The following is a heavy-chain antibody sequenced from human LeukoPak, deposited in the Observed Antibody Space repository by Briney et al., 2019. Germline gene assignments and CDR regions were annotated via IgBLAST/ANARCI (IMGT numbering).Heavy chain of an antibody. CDR3: ARDRGGSGYYSDAFDI. CDR2: IYHSGST. D-gene: IGHD3-22*01. V-gene: IGHV4-4*02. Sequence: SETLSLTCAVSGGSTSSSNWWSWVRQPPGKGLEWIGEIYHSGSTNYNPSLKSRVTISVDKSKHQYSLKLSSVTAADTAVYYCARDRGGSGYYSDAFDIWGQGTMVTVSS. CDR1: GGSTSSSNW. J-gene: IGHJ3*02.